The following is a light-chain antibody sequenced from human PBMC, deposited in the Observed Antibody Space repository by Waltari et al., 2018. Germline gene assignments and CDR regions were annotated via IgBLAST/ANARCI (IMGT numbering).Light chain of an antibody. J-gene: IGKJ4*01. V-gene: IGKV4-1*01. CDR2: WTS. CDR1: QRVLFIPNNKNY. CDR3: QQYYSTPPT. Sequence: DIVMTQYPDSLAVSLGERVTINCKTSQRVLFIPNNKNYLSWYQQKPGQPPSLLIYWTSTRESGVPDRFRGSGSGTDFTLTISSLQPEDVAVYFCQQYYSTPPTFGGGTRVEIK.